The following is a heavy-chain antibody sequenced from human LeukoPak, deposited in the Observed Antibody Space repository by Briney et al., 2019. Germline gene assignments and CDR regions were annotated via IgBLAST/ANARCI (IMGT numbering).Heavy chain of an antibody. J-gene: IGHJ4*02. CDR2: IYTSGST. D-gene: IGHD3-22*01. CDR1: GGSISSGSYY. CDR3: ARVTTGGYYNC. V-gene: IGHV4-61*02. Sequence: SQTLSLICTVSGGSISSGSYYWSWIRQPAGKGLEWTGRIYTSGSTNYNPSLKSRVTISVDTSKNQFSLKLNSVTAADTAVYYCARVTTGGYYNCWGQGTLVTVSS.